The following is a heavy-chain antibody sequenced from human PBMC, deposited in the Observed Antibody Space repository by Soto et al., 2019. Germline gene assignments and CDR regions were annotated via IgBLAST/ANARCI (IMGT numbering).Heavy chain of an antibody. CDR1: GFTFSSYA. Sequence: EVQLLESGGGLVQPGGSLRLSCAASGFTFSSYAMSWVRQPPGKGLEWVSAISGSGGSTYYADSVKGRFTISRDNSKNTLYLQMNSLRAEDTAVYYCATESMIVAPGTPNFAYWGQGTLVTVS. J-gene: IGHJ4*02. CDR3: ATESMIVAPGTPNFAY. CDR2: ISGSGGST. D-gene: IGHD3-22*01. V-gene: IGHV3-23*01.